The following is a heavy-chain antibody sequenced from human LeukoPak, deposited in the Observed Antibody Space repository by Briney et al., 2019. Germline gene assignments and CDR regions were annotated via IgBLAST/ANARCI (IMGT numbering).Heavy chain of an antibody. V-gene: IGHV4-4*07. CDR2: IYASGNT. CDR3: ARGRGSSWYYFDY. J-gene: IGHJ4*02. CDR1: GGSISSYY. Sequence: SETLSLTCTVSGGSISSYYWSWVRQPAGKGLEWIGRIYASGNTNYNPSLKGRVTMSLDTSKNQFSLNLSSVTAADTAVYYCARGRGSSWYYFDYWGRGTLVTVSS. D-gene: IGHD6-13*01.